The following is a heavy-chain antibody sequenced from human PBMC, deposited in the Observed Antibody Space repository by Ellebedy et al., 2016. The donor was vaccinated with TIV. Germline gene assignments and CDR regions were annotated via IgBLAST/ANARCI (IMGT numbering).Heavy chain of an antibody. CDR1: GGSISSSSYY. CDR3: ARRVAGTWDY. CDR2: IYYSGST. D-gene: IGHD6-19*01. Sequence: GSLRLXCTVSGGSISSSSYYWGWIRQPPGKGLEWIGSIYYSGSTYYNPSLKSRVTISVDTSKNQFSLKLSSVTAADTAVYYCARRVAGTWDYWGQGTLVTVSS. V-gene: IGHV4-39*01. J-gene: IGHJ4*02.